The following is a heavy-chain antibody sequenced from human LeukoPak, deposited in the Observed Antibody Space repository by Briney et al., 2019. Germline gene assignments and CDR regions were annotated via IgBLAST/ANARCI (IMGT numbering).Heavy chain of an antibody. J-gene: IGHJ4*02. CDR3: ARTVPGYFFDY. CDR2: INTDGSST. Sequence: GGSLRLSCAASGFTFSSYWMHWVRQAPGKGLVWVSRINTDGSSTSYADSVKGRFTVSRDNAKNTLYLQMNSLRAEDTAVYYCARTVPGYFFDYWGQGTLVTVSS. CDR1: GFTFSSYW. D-gene: IGHD3-10*01. V-gene: IGHV3-74*01.